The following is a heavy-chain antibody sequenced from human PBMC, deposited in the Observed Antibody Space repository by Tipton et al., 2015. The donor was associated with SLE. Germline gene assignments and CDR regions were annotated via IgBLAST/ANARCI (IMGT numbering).Heavy chain of an antibody. CDR1: GASISSTSYY. Sequence: GLVKPSETLSLTCTVSGASISSTSYYWGWIRQHPGEGLEWIGYIYNSGSAHYNASLKSRLTISVDTSKNQFSLTLSSVTAADTAVYYCASLGDRGGVVTWGQGTLVTVSS. CDR2: IYNSGSA. CDR3: ASLGDRGGVVT. J-gene: IGHJ4*02. D-gene: IGHD3-3*01. V-gene: IGHV4-31*03.